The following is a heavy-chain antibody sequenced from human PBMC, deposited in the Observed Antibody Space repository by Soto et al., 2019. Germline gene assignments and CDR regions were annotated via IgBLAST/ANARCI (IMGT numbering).Heavy chain of an antibody. Sequence: QVQLVQSGAEVKKPGASVKVSCKVSGYTLTELSMHWVRQAPGKGLEWMGGFDPEDGETIYAQKFQGRVTMNEDTSTDTAYMQLSSLRSEDTAVYYCAAPRRGYYRNAFDIWGQGTMVTVSS. CDR2: FDPEDGET. D-gene: IGHD3-3*01. CDR3: AAPRRGYYRNAFDI. V-gene: IGHV1-24*01. CDR1: GYTLTELS. J-gene: IGHJ3*02.